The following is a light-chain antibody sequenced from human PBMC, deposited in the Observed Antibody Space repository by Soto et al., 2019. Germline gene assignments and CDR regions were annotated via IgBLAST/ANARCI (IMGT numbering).Light chain of an antibody. V-gene: IGKV3-11*01. CDR1: QSVSSY. CDR2: DAS. J-gene: IGKJ5*01. Sequence: DIVLTHSPATLSLSPGERATLSCRGSQSVSSYVAWYQQKPGQAPRLLIYDASNRATGIPARFSGSASGTDFTLTISSLEPEDFAVYYCQQRSNWRITFGQGTRLEIK. CDR3: QQRSNWRIT.